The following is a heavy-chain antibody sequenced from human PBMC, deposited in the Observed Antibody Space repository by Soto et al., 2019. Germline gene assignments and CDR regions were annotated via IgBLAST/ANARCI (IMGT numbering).Heavy chain of an antibody. CDR2: ISYNGRNK. V-gene: IGHV3-30*04. CDR3: ARQAKIGDRSQFYFDS. Sequence: QVHLVESGGDVVQPGRSLRLSCAASGFTFSFYAMHWVRQAPGKGLEWVAVISYNGRNKHYVDSVKGRFTISRDNSQDILYLHMDSLRPDDTAVYYCARQAKIGDRSQFYFDSWGQGTLVTVSS. D-gene: IGHD3-16*01. J-gene: IGHJ4*02. CDR1: GFTFSFYA.